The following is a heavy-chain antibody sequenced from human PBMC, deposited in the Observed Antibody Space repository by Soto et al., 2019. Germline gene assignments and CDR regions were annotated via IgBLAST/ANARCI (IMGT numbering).Heavy chain of an antibody. CDR2: IYCGGST. CDR3: ARALEMRGAYVWYYFDY. J-gene: IGHJ4*02. CDR1: VVSICSGDSN. V-gene: IGHV4-30-4*01. Sequence: TLSLPCTLSVVSICSGDSNWSWIRQTPGQGLEWFGYIYCGGSTYYNPSLKGRVTISVDTSKNPLSLKLSCVSAADTAVYYCARALEMRGAYVWYYFDYWGQGTLVTVSS. D-gene: IGHD3-16*01.